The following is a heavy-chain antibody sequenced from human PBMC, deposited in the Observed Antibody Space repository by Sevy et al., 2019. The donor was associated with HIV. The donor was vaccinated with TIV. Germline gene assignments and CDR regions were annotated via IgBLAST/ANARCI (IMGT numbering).Heavy chain of an antibody. J-gene: IGHJ4*02. Sequence: GGSLRRSCAASGFTFSSYGMHWVRQAPGKGLEWVAVIGYDGSSKYYAVYVKGRLTVSRDHSKKTLYLQMNSLRAEDKDVYYCTRDKLLPFTVTMVRGALSYYFDSWGQGTLVTVSS. CDR1: GFTFSSYG. CDR2: IGYDGSSK. D-gene: IGHD3-10*01. V-gene: IGHV3-33*01. CDR3: TRDKLLPFTVTMVRGALSYYFDS.